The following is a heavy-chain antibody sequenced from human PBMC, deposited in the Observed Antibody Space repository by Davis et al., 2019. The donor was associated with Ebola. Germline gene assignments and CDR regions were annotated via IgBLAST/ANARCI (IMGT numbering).Heavy chain of an antibody. V-gene: IGHV3-11*04. CDR1: GFTVNDYY. CDR3: ARDPLGAPIYYYYMDV. CDR2: LSSGGGPI. J-gene: IGHJ6*03. D-gene: IGHD1-26*01. Sequence: GESLKISCAVSGFTVNDYYMTWVRQAPGKGLECVSHLSSGGGPIYYAESVRGRFTISRDNAKNSLYLQMNSLRAEDTAVYYCARDPLGAPIYYYYMDVWGKGTTVTVSS.